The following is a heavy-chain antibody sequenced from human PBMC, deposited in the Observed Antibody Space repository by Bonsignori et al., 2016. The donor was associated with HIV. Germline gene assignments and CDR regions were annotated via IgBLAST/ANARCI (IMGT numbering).Heavy chain of an antibody. V-gene: IGHV4-39*07. CDR2: IYYSGST. CDR3: SRVVRGVIITAYYYYMDV. Sequence: WIRQPPGKGLEWIGSIYYSGSTYYNPSLKSRVTISVDTSKNQFSLKLSSVTAADTAVYYCSRVVRGVIITAYYYYMDVWGKGTTVTVSS. D-gene: IGHD3-10*01. J-gene: IGHJ6*03.